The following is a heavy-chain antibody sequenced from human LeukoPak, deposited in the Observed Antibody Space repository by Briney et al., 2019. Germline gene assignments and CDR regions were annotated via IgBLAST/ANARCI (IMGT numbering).Heavy chain of an antibody. Sequence: SETLSLTCTVSGVSISSSNSYWGWIRQPPGKGLEWIGSIYYSGNTYYNASLKSQVSISIDTSKNQFSLKLSSVTAADTAVYYCARTRYYYNSRSYGAPYYFDYWGQGTLVTVSS. V-gene: IGHV4-39*01. D-gene: IGHD3-10*01. CDR3: ARTRYYYNSRSYGAPYYFDY. CDR2: IYYSGNT. J-gene: IGHJ4*02. CDR1: GVSISSSNSY.